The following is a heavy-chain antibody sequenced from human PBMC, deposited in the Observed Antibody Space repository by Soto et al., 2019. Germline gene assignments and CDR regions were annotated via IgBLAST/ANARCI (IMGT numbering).Heavy chain of an antibody. CDR3: ARVPNIVVVPAAIHNAFDI. D-gene: IGHD2-2*01. CDR1: GGSFSGYY. Sequence: SLTCAVYGGSFSGYYWSWIRQPPGKGLEWIGEINHSGSTNYNPSLKSRVTISVDTSKNQFSLKLNSVTAADTAVFYCARVPNIVVVPAAIHNAFDIWGQGTMVTVSS. J-gene: IGHJ3*02. CDR2: INHSGST. V-gene: IGHV4-34*01.